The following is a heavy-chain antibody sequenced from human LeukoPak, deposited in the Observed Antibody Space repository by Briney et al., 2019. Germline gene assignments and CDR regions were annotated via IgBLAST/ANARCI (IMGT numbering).Heavy chain of an antibody. Sequence: SETLSLTCTVSGGSISSYYWSWIRQSPGKGLEWIGYIYYSGITYYNPSLTSRVTISVDTSKNQFSLRLTSVTAADTAVYYCASPLGGFDNWGQGTLVTVSS. CDR3: ASPLGGFDN. D-gene: IGHD3-16*01. CDR1: GGSISSYY. J-gene: IGHJ4*02. CDR2: IYYSGIT. V-gene: IGHV4-59*08.